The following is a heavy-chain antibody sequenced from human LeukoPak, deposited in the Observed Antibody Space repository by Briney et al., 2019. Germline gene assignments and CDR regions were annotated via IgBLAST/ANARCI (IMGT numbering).Heavy chain of an antibody. Sequence: ASVKVSCKASGYTFTSYGISWVRQAPGQGLEWMGWISAYNGNTNYAQKLQGRVTMTTDTSTSTVYMELRSLRSDDTAVYYCARLVGYGSGSYYSSRIRNYFDYWGQGTLVTVSS. V-gene: IGHV1-18*01. J-gene: IGHJ4*02. D-gene: IGHD3-10*01. CDR1: GYTFTSYG. CDR3: ARLVGYGSGSYYSSRIRNYFDY. CDR2: ISAYNGNT.